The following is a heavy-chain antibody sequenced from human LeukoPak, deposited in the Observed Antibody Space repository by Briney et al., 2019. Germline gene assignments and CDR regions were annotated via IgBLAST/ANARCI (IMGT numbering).Heavy chain of an antibody. CDR2: IYTSGST. J-gene: IGHJ4*02. D-gene: IGHD2-2*01. CDR3: ACLYCSSTSCLDY. V-gene: IGHV4-4*07. Sequence: PSETLSLTCTVSGGSISSYYWSWIRQPAGKGLEWIGRIYTSGSTNYNPSLKSRVTISVDTSKNQFSLKLSSVTAADTAVYYCACLYCSSTSCLDYRGQGTLVTVSS. CDR1: GGSISSYY.